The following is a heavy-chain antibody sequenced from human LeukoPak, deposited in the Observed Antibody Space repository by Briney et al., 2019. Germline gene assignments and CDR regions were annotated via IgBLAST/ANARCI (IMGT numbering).Heavy chain of an antibody. D-gene: IGHD3-16*02. V-gene: IGHV3-21*01. CDR2: ISSSSSYI. Sequence: GGSLRLSCAASGFTFSSYSMNWVRQAPGKGLEWVSSISSSSSYIYYADSVKGRFTISRDNAKNSLYLQMNSLRAEDTAVYYCARVYYDYVWGSYRPRGFDYWGQGTLVTVSS. CDR3: ARVYYDYVWGSYRPRGFDY. CDR1: GFTFSSYS. J-gene: IGHJ4*02.